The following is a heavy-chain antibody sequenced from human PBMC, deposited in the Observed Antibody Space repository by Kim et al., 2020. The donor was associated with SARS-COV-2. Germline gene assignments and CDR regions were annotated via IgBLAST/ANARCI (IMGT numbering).Heavy chain of an antibody. Sequence: ASVKVSCKASGYTFTSYAMHWVRQAPGQRLEWMGWINAGNGNTKYSQKFQGRVTITRDTSASTAYMELSSLRSEDTAVYYCARDSYGDYPLDYWGQGTLVTVSS. CDR2: INAGNGNT. CDR3: ARDSYGDYPLDY. CDR1: GYTFTSYA. J-gene: IGHJ4*02. V-gene: IGHV1-3*01. D-gene: IGHD4-17*01.